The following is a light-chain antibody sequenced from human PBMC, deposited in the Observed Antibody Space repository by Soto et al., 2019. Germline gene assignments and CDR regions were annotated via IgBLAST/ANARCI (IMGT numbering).Light chain of an antibody. V-gene: IGLV1-40*01. Sequence: VLTQPPSVSGAPGQRVTISCTGSSSNIGAGYDVHWYQQLPGTAPKLLIYGNSNRPSGVPDRFSGSKSGTSASLAITGLQAEDEADYYCQSYDSSLSAYVVFGGGTKLTVL. J-gene: IGLJ2*01. CDR2: GNS. CDR3: QSYDSSLSAYVV. CDR1: SSNIGAGYD.